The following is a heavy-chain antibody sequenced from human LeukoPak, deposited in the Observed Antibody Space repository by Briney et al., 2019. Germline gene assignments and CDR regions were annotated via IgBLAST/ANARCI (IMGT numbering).Heavy chain of an antibody. CDR3: ARGQLGSGMDDP. V-gene: IGHV4-59*01. J-gene: IGHJ5*02. CDR1: GVSITRYH. CDR2: ISYSGSA. Sequence: SETLSLTCTVTGVSITRYHWSWIRQPPGKGLEWIGYISYSGSANYNPSLKSRATILLDTSKNQFSLRLTSVTPADTAVYYCARGQLGSGMDDPWGQGTLVTVSS. D-gene: IGHD3-10*01.